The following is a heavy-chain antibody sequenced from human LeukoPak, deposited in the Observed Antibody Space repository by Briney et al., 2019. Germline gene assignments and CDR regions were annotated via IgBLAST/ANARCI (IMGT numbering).Heavy chain of an antibody. CDR3: ARDAANCGGDCSFDY. CDR2: ISSSSSYI. Sequence: PGGSLRLSCAASGFTFSSYSMNWVRQAPGKGLEWVSSISSSSSYIYYADSVKGRFTISRDNAKNSLYLQMNSLRAEDTAVYYCARDAANCGGDCSFDYWGQGTLVTVSS. D-gene: IGHD2-21*02. V-gene: IGHV3-21*01. CDR1: GFTFSSYS. J-gene: IGHJ4*02.